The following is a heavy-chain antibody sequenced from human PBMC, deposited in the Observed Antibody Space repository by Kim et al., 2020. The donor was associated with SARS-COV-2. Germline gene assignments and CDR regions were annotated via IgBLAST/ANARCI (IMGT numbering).Heavy chain of an antibody. D-gene: IGHD3-16*01. Sequence: GGSLRLSCTASGFTFSADWMSWVRQAPGKGLEWVANINQAGSEKYYVDSVKGRFTISRDNPKNSLFLQMNSLRAEDTAVYYCARRDVQRAWGFYFDSWG. J-gene: IGHJ4*01. CDR1: GFTFSADW. CDR3: ARRDVQRAWGFYFDS. V-gene: IGHV3-7*03. CDR2: INQAGSEK.